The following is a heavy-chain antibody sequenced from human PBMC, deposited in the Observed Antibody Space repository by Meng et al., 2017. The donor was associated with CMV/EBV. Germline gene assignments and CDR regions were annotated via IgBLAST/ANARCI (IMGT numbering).Heavy chain of an antibody. V-gene: IGHV3-20*01. D-gene: IGHD3-16*01. CDR3: AREGVLSRGRKRNAFDI. CDR1: GFTFDAYG. J-gene: IGHJ3*02. Sequence: GGSLRLSCAASGFTFDAYGMSWVRQAPGKGLEWVSGINWNGASTGYADSVKGRFTISRDNAKNSLYLQMNSLSAEDTALYHCAREGVLSRGRKRNAFDIWGQGTMVT. CDR2: INWNGAST.